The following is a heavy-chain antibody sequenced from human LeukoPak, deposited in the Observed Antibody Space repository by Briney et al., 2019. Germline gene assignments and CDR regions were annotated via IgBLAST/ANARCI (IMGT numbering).Heavy chain of an antibody. CDR2: IIPIFGTA. CDR3: ARSPHVDYCGGDCFIPRSFDY. J-gene: IGHJ4*02. D-gene: IGHD2-21*02. V-gene: IGHV1-69*13. Sequence: SVKVSCKASGGTFSSYAISWVRQAPGQGLEWMGGIIPIFGTANYAQKFQGRVTITADESTSTAYMELSSLRSEDTAVYYCARSPHVDYCGGDCFIPRSFDYWGQGTLVTVS. CDR1: GGTFSSYA.